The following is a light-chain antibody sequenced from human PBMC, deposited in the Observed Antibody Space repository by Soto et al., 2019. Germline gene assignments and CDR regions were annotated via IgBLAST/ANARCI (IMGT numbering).Light chain of an antibody. CDR1: SSNIGSNT. CDR3: AAWDDSLNGFYV. CDR2: SNN. V-gene: IGLV1-44*01. J-gene: IGLJ1*01. Sequence: QSSRTHPPSASRTPGHRVAISFSGSSSNIGSNTVNWYQQFPETAPKLLIYSNNQRPSGVPDRFYGYKSGTSASLATSGLQSEDEADYYCAAWDDSLNGFYVFGTGTKVTVL.